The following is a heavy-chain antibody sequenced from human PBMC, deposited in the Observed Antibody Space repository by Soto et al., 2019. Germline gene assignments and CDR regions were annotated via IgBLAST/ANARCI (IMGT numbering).Heavy chain of an antibody. D-gene: IGHD3-3*01. Sequence: SETLSLTCTVSGGSISSSSYYWGWIRQPPGKGLEWIGSIYYSGSTYYNPSLKSRVTISVDTSKNQFSLKLSSVTAADTAVYYCAKDGRWYYDFCSGFFDYWGQGNLVTVSS. J-gene: IGHJ4*02. V-gene: IGHV4-39*02. CDR2: IYYSGST. CDR3: AKDGRWYYDFCSGFFDY. CDR1: GGSISSSSYY.